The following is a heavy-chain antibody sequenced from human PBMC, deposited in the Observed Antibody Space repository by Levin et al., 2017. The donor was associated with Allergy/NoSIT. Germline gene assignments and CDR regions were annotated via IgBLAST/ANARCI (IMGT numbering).Heavy chain of an antibody. J-gene: IGHJ4*02. CDR2: ISGSGGST. D-gene: IGHD1-26*01. Sequence: GESLKISCAASGFTFRSDAMSWVRQAPGKGLEWVSGISGSGGSTYYADSVKGRFTISRDNSKNTLYLQMNSLRAEDTAVYYCAKDRAGIVGARGFDYWGQGTLVTVSS. CDR1: GFTFRSDA. V-gene: IGHV3-23*01. CDR3: AKDRAGIVGARGFDY.